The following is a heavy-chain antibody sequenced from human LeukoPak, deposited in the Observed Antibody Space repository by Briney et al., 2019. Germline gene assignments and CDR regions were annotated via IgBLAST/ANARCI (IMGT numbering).Heavy chain of an antibody. CDR1: GGTFSSYA. CDR3: ARGDPYCSSTSCYQDAFDI. J-gene: IGHJ3*02. D-gene: IGHD2-2*01. V-gene: IGHV1-69*04. Sequence: GSSVKVSCKASGGTFSSYAISWVRQAPGQGLEWMGRIIPILGIANYAQKFQGRVTITADKSTSTAYMELSSLRSEDTAVYYCARGDPYCSSTSCYQDAFDIWGQGTMVTVSS. CDR2: IIPILGIA.